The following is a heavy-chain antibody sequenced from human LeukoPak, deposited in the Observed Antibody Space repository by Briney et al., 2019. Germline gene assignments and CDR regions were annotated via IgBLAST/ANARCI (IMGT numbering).Heavy chain of an antibody. V-gene: IGHV3-20*04. CDR3: ARGSVQLWLRDTYYYMDV. CDR2: INWNGRIT. D-gene: IGHD5-18*01. J-gene: IGHJ6*03. Sequence: GESLRLSCAASGFTFDDYAMNWVRQVPGRGLEWVSGINWNGRITEYADSVKDRFTISRQNTKNSLYLYMNNLGGEDTALYFCARGSVQLWLRDTYYYMDVWGKGTTVTVYS. CDR1: GFTFDDYA.